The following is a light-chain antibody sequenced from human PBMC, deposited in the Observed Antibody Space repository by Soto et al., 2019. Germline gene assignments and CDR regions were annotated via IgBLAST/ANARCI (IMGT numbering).Light chain of an antibody. CDR3: QQYGTSPRT. V-gene: IGKV3-11*01. CDR2: DAS. Sequence: EIVLTQSPATLSLSPGERATLSGRASQSPSGYLAWYQQRPGQAPRLLIYDASSRANGIPARFTGSGSGTDFSLTISSLEPEDFAVYFCQQYGTSPRTFGQGTQLEIK. CDR1: QSPSGY. J-gene: IGKJ2*01.